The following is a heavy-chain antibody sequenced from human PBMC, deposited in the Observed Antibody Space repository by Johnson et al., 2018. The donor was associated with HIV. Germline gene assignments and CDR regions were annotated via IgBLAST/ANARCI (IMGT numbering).Heavy chain of an antibody. CDR1: GFTFSSYA. J-gene: IGHJ3*02. D-gene: IGHD6-19*01. CDR3: ARVQWLILDAFDI. V-gene: IGHV3-23*04. Sequence: MQLVESGGGLVQPGGSLRLSCAASGFTFSSYAMDWVRQTPGKGLAWVSAVSAGGDNTYYADSVEGRFTISRDNSKNTLYLQTNSLRAEDTAVYYCARVQWLILDAFDIWGQGTMVTVSS. CDR2: VSAGGDNT.